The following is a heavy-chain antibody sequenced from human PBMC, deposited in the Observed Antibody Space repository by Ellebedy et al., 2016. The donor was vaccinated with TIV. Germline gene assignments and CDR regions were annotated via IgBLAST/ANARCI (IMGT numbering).Heavy chain of an antibody. CDR1: GGSISSYY. D-gene: IGHD5-18*01. V-gene: IGHV4-59*08. CDR2: LYYSGST. J-gene: IGHJ4*02. Sequence: MPSETLSLTCTVSGGSISSYYWSWIRQPPGKALEWIGYLYYSGSTNYNSSLKSRVTISEDTSKNQFSLKLSSVTAADTAVYYCARQGYRGYSYGATYTPFDYWGQGTLVTVSS. CDR3: ARQGYRGYSYGATYTPFDY.